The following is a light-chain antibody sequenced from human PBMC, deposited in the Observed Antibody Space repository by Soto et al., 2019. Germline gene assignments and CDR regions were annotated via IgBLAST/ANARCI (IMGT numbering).Light chain of an antibody. CDR3: SSYTSSNTLDVL. Sequence: QSALTQPASVSGSPGQSITISCTGTSSDVGGYNYVSWYQQHPGKAPKLMIYDVSNRPSGVSDRFSGSKSDNTASLTISGLQADDEADYYCSSYTSSNTLDVLFGGGTKVTVL. J-gene: IGLJ2*01. CDR1: SSDVGGYNY. V-gene: IGLV2-14*01. CDR2: DVS.